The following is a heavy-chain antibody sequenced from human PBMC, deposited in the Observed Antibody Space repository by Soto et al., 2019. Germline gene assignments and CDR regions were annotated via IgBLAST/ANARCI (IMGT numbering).Heavy chain of an antibody. CDR1: GGSISSRSHY. Sequence: QMQLQESGPGLVKPSETLSLTCTVSGGSISSRSHYWGWIRQPPGKGLEWIGNVYYSGTTHYNPSLKSRVTISADTPDNQFSLEVNSVTAADTAVYYCARQGYTYGDFDYWGQGILVTVSS. CDR2: VYYSGTT. J-gene: IGHJ4*02. D-gene: IGHD4-17*01. V-gene: IGHV4-39*01. CDR3: ARQGYTYGDFDY.